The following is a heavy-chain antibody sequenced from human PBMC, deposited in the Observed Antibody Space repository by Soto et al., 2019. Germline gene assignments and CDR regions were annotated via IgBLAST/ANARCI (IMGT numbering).Heavy chain of an antibody. V-gene: IGHV1-69*13. CDR3: ARDLGSGYDPGDY. CDR1: GDIFSGYS. D-gene: IGHD5-12*01. Sequence: GASVKVSCKTSGDIFSGYSISWVRQAPGQGLEWMGGIIPIFGTTNYAQRFHGRVTITADESTSTVYMELYSLKSEDTAVYYCARDLGSGYDPGDYWGQGTLVTVSS. CDR2: IIPIFGTT. J-gene: IGHJ4*02.